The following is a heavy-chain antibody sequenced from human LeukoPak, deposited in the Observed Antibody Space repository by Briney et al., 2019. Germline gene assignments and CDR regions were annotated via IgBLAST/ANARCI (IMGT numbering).Heavy chain of an antibody. CDR1: GFTFSSYG. CDR2: IRYDGSNK. D-gene: IGHD1-14*01. CDR3: AKDTTPPKAGFDP. V-gene: IGHV3-30*02. Sequence: GGSLRLSCAASGFTFSSYGMHWVRQAPGKGLEWVAFIRYDGSNKYYADSVKGRFTISRDNSKNTLYLQMNSLRAEDTAVYYCAKDTTPPKAGFDPWGQGTLVTVTS. J-gene: IGHJ5*02.